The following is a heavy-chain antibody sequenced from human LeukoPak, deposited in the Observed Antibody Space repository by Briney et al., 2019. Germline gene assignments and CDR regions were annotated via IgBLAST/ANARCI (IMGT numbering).Heavy chain of an antibody. D-gene: IGHD3-22*01. CDR2: LYTGGIT. V-gene: IGHV4-4*07. CDR1: GGSISHYY. CDR3: ATRSSGYYFDAFDI. Sequence: SETLSLTCTVSGGSISHYYWNWIRQSAGMRLVWIGRLYTGGITEYNPSLKSRVTMSVDTSKSQFSLEVRSVTAADTALYYCATRSSGYYFDAFDIWGQGTMVTVSS. J-gene: IGHJ3*02.